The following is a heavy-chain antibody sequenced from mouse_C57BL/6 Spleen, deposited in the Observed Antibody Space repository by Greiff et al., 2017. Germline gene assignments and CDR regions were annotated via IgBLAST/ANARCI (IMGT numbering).Heavy chain of an antibody. Sequence: QVHVKQPGAELVKPGASVKVSCKASGYTFTSYWMHWVKQRPGQGLEWIGRIHPSDSDTNYNQKFKGKATLTVDKSSSTAYMQLSSLTSEDSAVYYCARGRGYSNYVAYWGQGTLVTVSA. CDR1: GYTFTSYW. D-gene: IGHD2-5*01. CDR3: ARGRGYSNYVAY. J-gene: IGHJ3*01. V-gene: IGHV1-74*01. CDR2: IHPSDSDT.